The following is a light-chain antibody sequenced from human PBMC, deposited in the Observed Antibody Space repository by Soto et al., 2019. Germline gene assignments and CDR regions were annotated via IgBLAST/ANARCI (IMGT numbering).Light chain of an antibody. J-gene: IGKJ3*01. CDR2: DAS. Sequence: DIQMTQSPSSLSASVGDRVTITCRASQSVSTYLNWYQEKPGKAPKFLIYDASNLQSGVLSRFSGSGSWTDFTLTISSLQPEDFATYYCQQSYTTPRTFGPGTKVDIK. CDR3: QQSYTTPRT. V-gene: IGKV1-39*01. CDR1: QSVSTY.